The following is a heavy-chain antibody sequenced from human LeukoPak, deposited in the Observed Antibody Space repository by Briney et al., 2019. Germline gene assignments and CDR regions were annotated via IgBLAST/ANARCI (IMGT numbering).Heavy chain of an antibody. D-gene: IGHD6-19*01. Sequence: PGGSLRLSFAASGFTFDDYAMHWVRQAPGKGLEWVSGISWNSGSIGYADSVKGRFTISRDNAKNSLYLQMNSLRAEDMALYYCAKDLGSSGWYDAFDIWGQGTMVTVSS. CDR2: ISWNSGSI. V-gene: IGHV3-9*03. J-gene: IGHJ3*02. CDR1: GFTFDDYA. CDR3: AKDLGSSGWYDAFDI.